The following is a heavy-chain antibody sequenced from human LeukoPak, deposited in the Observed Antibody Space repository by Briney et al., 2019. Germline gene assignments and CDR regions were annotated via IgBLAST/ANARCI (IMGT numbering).Heavy chain of an antibody. Sequence: PSETLSLTCAVYGGSFSGYYWSWIRQPPGKGLEWIGEINHSGSTNYNSSLKSRVTISVDTSKNQFSLKLSSVTAADTAVYYCARGSIVVVVAALRFNWFDPWGQGTLVTVSS. CDR3: ARGSIVVVVAALRFNWFDP. CDR2: INHSGST. V-gene: IGHV4-34*01. CDR1: GGSFSGYY. J-gene: IGHJ5*02. D-gene: IGHD2-15*01.